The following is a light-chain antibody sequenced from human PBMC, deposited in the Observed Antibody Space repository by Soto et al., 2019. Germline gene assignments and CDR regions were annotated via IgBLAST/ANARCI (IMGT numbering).Light chain of an antibody. Sequence: DIQMTQSPSSLSASVGAIFTITCRARQSISSYLNWYQQKPGKAPKLLIYAASSLQSGVPSRFSGSGSGTDSTLTISSLQPEDFATYYCQQSYSTPQTFGQGTKVEIK. J-gene: IGKJ1*01. CDR1: QSISSY. CDR3: QQSYSTPQT. V-gene: IGKV1-39*01. CDR2: AAS.